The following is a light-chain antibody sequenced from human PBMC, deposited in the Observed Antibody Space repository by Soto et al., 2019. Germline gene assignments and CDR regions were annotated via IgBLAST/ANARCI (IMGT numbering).Light chain of an antibody. CDR1: SSNIGAGYD. J-gene: IGLJ1*01. V-gene: IGLV1-40*01. Sequence: QPVLTQPPSVSGAPGQRVTISCTGSSSNIGAGYDVHWYQQRPGAAPKLLISANINRPSGVPDRFSGSKYGTSASLAITGLQADDEGDYYCQSYDSTLSARYVFGTGTKVTVL. CDR3: QSYDSTLSARYV. CDR2: ANI.